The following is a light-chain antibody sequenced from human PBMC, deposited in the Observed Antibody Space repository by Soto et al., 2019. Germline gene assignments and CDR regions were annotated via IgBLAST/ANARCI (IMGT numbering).Light chain of an antibody. CDR3: SSYTGSNTWM. V-gene: IGLV2-14*01. Sequence: QSALTQPASVSGSPGQPITISCSGTSSDIGAYKYVSWYQQHPGKVPKLMIYEVNNRPSGVSDRFSGPKSGNTASLTISGLQAEDEADYYCSSYTGSNTWMFGGGTKLTVL. CDR2: EVN. CDR1: SSDIGAYKY. J-gene: IGLJ3*02.